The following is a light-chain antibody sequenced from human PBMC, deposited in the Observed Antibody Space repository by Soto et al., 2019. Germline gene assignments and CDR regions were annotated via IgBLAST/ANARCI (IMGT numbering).Light chain of an antibody. CDR3: QQDNGDSGLT. CDR1: QDIGSW. V-gene: IGKV1-5*03. Sequence: DIQMTQYPSTLSASIGDRVAITCRARQDIGSWVAWYQQKPGKAPDLLIYSASGLESGVPSRFSGSGFGTEFTLTISSLHPDDFATYYCQQDNGDSGLTFGGGTKVEIK. J-gene: IGKJ4*01. CDR2: SAS.